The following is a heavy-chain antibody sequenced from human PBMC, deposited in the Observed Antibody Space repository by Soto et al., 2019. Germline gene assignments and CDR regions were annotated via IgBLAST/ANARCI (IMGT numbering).Heavy chain of an antibody. Sequence: PGGSLRLSCAASGFTFSSYSMNWVRQAPGKGLEWVSSISSSSSYIYYADSVKGRFTISRDNAKNSLYLQMNSLRAEDTAVYYCERDFVVVVPASLYGMDVWGQGNKVPVS. CDR2: ISSSSSYI. D-gene: IGHD2-2*01. V-gene: IGHV3-21*01. J-gene: IGHJ6*02. CDR3: ERDFVVVVPASLYGMDV. CDR1: GFTFSSYS.